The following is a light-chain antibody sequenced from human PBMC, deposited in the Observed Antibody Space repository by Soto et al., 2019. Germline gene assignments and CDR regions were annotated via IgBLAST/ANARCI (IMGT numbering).Light chain of an antibody. J-gene: IGKJ1*01. CDR2: KAS. CDR3: QRYNSHSDA. CDR1: QTISSW. V-gene: IGKV1-5*03. Sequence: DIPMTQNTSAINGSVGGRATNACIASQTISSWLAWYQQKPGKAPKLLISKASTLKSGVPSRFSGSGSGTEFTVTISSLQPDDFATYYCQRYNSHSDAVGLGTQVEIK.